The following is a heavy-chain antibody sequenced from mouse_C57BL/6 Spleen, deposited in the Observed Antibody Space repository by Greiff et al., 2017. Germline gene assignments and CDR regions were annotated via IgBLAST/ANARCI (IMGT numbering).Heavy chain of an antibody. D-gene: IGHD4-1*01. J-gene: IGHJ1*03. CDR1: GYSITSGYY. V-gene: IGHV3-6*01. Sequence: EVQLVESGPGLVKPSQSLSLTCSVTGYSITSGYYWNWLRQFPGNKLEWMGYISYDGSNNYNPSLKNRISITRDTSKNQFFLKLNSVTTEDTATYYWAREPGDWYFDVWGTGTTVTVSS. CDR3: AREPGDWYFDV. CDR2: ISYDGSN.